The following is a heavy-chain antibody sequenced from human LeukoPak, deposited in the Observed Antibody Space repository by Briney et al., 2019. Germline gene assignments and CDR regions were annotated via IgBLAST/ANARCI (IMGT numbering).Heavy chain of an antibody. D-gene: IGHD6-19*01. J-gene: IGHJ4*02. Sequence: GGSLRLSCAASGFTFDDYGMSWVRRAPGKGLEWVSGINWNGGSTGYADSVKGRFTISRDNAKNSLYLQMHSLRAEDTALYYCARGSGIAVAGTLSFDYWRQGTLVTVSS. CDR1: GFTFDDYG. CDR2: INWNGGST. CDR3: ARGSGIAVAGTLSFDY. V-gene: IGHV3-20*04.